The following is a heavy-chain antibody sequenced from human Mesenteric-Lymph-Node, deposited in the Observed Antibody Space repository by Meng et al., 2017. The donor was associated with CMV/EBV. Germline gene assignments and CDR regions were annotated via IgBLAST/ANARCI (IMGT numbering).Heavy chain of an antibody. D-gene: IGHD6-13*01. V-gene: IGHV4-4*02. CDR2: IYHSGST. CDR1: GGSTSSNNW. Sequence: SGGSTSSNNWWSWVRQPPGKGLEWIGEIYHSGSTNYNPSRKSRVTISVDKSKNRFSLKLSSVTAADTAVYYCARVTQSSIAAAGLDYWGQGTLVTVSS. CDR3: ARVTQSSIAAAGLDY. J-gene: IGHJ4*02.